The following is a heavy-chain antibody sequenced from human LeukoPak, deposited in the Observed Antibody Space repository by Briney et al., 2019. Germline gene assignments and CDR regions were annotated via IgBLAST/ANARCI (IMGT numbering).Heavy chain of an antibody. V-gene: IGHV1-2*02. CDR2: INPNSGGT. CDR3: ARDPGKQWLVFYY. J-gene: IGHJ4*02. CDR1: GYTFTGYY. D-gene: IGHD6-19*01. Sequence: ASVKVSCKASGYTFTGYYMHWVRQAPGQGLECMGWINPNSGGTNYAQKFQGRVTMTRDTSISTAYMELSRLRSDDTAVYYCARDPGKQWLVFYYWGQGTLVTVSS.